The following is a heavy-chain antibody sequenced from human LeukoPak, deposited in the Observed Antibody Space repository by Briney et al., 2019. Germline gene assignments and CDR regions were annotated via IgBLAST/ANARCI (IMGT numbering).Heavy chain of an antibody. V-gene: IGHV1-2*02. CDR1: GYTFTGYY. CDR3: ARPLWFGDPNGAFDI. J-gene: IGHJ3*02. CDR2: INPNSGGT. Sequence: ASVKASCKASGYTFTGYYMHWVRQAPGQGLEWMGWINPNSGGTNYAQKFQGRVTMTRDTSISTAYMELSRLRSDDTAVYYCARPLWFGDPNGAFDIWGQGTMVTVSS. D-gene: IGHD3-10*01.